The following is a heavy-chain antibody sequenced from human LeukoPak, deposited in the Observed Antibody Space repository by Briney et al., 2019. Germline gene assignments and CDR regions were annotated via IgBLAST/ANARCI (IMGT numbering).Heavy chain of an antibody. CDR3: ARLVCSTIPCYGKFYFDS. V-gene: IGHV3-23*01. Sequence: GGSLRLSCAASGFTFSSYAMSWVRQAPGKGLEWVSAISGSGGSTYYADSVKGRFTISRDNAKNSVYLQMNSLRAEDTAVYYCARLVCSTIPCYGKFYFDSWGQGTLVPVSS. J-gene: IGHJ4*02. CDR2: ISGSGGST. CDR1: GFTFSSYA. D-gene: IGHD2-2*01.